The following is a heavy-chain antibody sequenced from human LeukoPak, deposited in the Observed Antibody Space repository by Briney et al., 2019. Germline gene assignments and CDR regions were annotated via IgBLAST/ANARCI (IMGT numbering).Heavy chain of an antibody. J-gene: IGHJ6*02. CDR2: MNPNSGNT. CDR3: ARDSSWYVYYGMDV. V-gene: IGHV1-8*01. Sequence: ASVKVSCKASGYTFTSYDINWVRQATGQGLEWMGWMNPNSGNTGYAQKFQGRVTMTRNTSISTAYMELSSLRSEDTAVYYCARDSSWYVYYGMDVWGQGTTVTVS. CDR1: GYTFTSYD. D-gene: IGHD6-13*01.